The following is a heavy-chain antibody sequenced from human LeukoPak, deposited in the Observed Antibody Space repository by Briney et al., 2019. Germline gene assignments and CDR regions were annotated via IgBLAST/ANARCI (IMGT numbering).Heavy chain of an antibody. D-gene: IGHD1-14*01. CDR2: MSNDGINK. Sequence: GRSLRLSCAASGFTFSSFVMHWVRQAPGKGLEWVAVMSNDGINKYYGDSVKGRFTISRDSSENTLYLQMNSLRAEDTAVYFCSTGAPGTSFDYWGQGTLVTVSS. CDR1: GFTFSSFV. CDR3: STGAPGTSFDY. J-gene: IGHJ4*02. V-gene: IGHV3-30-3*01.